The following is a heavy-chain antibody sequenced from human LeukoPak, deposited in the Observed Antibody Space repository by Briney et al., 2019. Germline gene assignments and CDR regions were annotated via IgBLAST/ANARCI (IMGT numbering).Heavy chain of an antibody. CDR2: IYYSGST. V-gene: IGHV4-59*01. CDR3: ARELCSTTTCYFGY. J-gene: IGHJ4*02. D-gene: IGHD2-2*01. Sequence: PSYALPLTRIHCVCCLHSYFRIWIGQPPGQGLEWIGYIYYSGSTNYNPSLKSRVTISVDTSKNQFSLKLNSVTAADTAVYYCARELCSTTTCYFGYWGQGTLVTVSS. CDR1: VCCLHSYF.